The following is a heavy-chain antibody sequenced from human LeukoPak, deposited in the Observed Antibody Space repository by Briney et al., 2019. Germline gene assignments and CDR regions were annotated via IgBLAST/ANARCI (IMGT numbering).Heavy chain of an antibody. CDR1: GLIVSNNY. Sequence: PGGSLRLSCAASGLIVSNNYMNWVRQAPGKGLEWVANIKQDESDRQYVDSVKGRFTISRDNAKNSLYLQMNSLTAEDTAVFYCARRRYGEGFDVWGQGTMVTVSS. CDR3: ARRRYGEGFDV. J-gene: IGHJ3*01. V-gene: IGHV3-7*01. CDR2: IKQDESDR. D-gene: IGHD4-17*01.